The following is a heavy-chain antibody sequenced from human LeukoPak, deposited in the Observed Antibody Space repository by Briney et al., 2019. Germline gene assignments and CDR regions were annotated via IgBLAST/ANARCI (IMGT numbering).Heavy chain of an antibody. CDR3: ARGPAGYN. CDR2: IWYDGSNK. CDR1: GFTFSSYG. D-gene: IGHD1-1*01. J-gene: IGHJ4*02. Sequence: GGSLRLSCAASGFTFSSYGMHWVRQAPGKGPEWVAVIWYDGSNKYYADSVKGRFTISRDNSKNTLYLQMNSLRAEDTAVYHCARGPAGYNWGQGTLVTVSS. V-gene: IGHV3-33*01.